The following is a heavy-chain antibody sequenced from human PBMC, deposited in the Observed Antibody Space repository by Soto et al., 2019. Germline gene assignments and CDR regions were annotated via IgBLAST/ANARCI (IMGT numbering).Heavy chain of an antibody. D-gene: IGHD2-8*01. J-gene: IGHJ6*02. CDR1: GYAFSNNF. CDR2: INPTTGLT. V-gene: IGHV1-46*01. CDR3: ARALRNGYFYGMDI. Sequence: GASVKVSCKASGYAFSNNFMHWVRQAPAQGLEWMGVINPTTGLTSNARKFQGRITMTSDTSSSTAYMELSSLRSEDTAVYYCARALRNGYFYGMDIWGQGTTVTVSS.